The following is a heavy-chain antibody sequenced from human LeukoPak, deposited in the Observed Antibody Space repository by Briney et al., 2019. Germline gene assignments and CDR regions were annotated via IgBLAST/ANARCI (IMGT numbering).Heavy chain of an antibody. CDR1: GFTFSSYW. CDR3: ARALGYQLLPGYFYYMDV. J-gene: IGHJ6*03. V-gene: IGHV3-7*01. CDR2: IKQNGSEK. Sequence: GGSLRLSCAASGFTFSSYWMSWVRQAPGKGLEWVGNIKQNGSEKYYVDSVKGRFTISRDNAKNSLYLQMNSLSAEDTAVYYCARALGYQLLPGYFYYMDVWGKGTTVTVSS. D-gene: IGHD2-2*01.